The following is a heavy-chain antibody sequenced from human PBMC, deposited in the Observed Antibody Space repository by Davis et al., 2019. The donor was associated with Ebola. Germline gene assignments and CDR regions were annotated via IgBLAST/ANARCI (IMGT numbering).Heavy chain of an antibody. D-gene: IGHD3-3*01. V-gene: IGHV3-23*01. CDR3: ARSGLSFGVVKYHYGMDV. CDR1: GFTFSSYS. J-gene: IGHJ6*04. Sequence: GESLKISCAASGFTFSSYSMNWVRQAPGKGLEWVSAISGSGGTTYYAGSVKGRLTVSRDNSKKTMYLQMNSLRAEDTAVYYCARSGLSFGVVKYHYGMDVWGKGTTVTVSS. CDR2: ISGSGGTT.